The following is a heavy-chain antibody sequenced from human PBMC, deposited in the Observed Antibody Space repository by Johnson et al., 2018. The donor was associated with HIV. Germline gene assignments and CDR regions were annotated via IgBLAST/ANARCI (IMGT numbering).Heavy chain of an antibody. CDR3: AKAGAGAGPGIDAFDI. J-gene: IGHJ3*02. CDR1: GFTFSSYA. D-gene: IGHD6-19*01. CDR2: ISYDGSNN. Sequence: QVQLVESGGGVVQPGRSLRLSCAASGFTFSSYAMHWVRQAPGKGLEWVAVISYDGSNNYYADSVKGRFTISRDNSKNTLYRQMNSLRAEDTAVYYCAKAGAGAGPGIDAFDIWGQGTMVTVSS. V-gene: IGHV3-30-3*01.